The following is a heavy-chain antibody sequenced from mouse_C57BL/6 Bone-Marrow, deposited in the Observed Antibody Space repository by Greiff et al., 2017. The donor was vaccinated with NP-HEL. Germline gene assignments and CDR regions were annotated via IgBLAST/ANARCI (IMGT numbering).Heavy chain of an antibody. Sequence: QVQLKQPGAELVKPGASVKMSCKASGYTFTSYWITWVKQRPGQGLEWIGDIYPGSGSTNYNEKFKSKATLTVDTSSSTAYMQLSSLTSEDSAVYYGARAYYSNYWFAYWGQGTLVTVSA. CDR3: ARAYYSNYWFAY. CDR2: IYPGSGST. CDR1: GYTFTSYW. V-gene: IGHV1-55*01. J-gene: IGHJ3*01. D-gene: IGHD2-5*01.